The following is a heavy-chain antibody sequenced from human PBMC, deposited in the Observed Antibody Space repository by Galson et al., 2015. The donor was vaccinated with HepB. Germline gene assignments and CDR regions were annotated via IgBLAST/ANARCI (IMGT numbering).Heavy chain of an antibody. Sequence: SLRLSCAASGFTFSRNSMHWVRQAPGKGLEWVALISFDGRNKYYADSVKGRFTISRDTSKNTLYLQMGSLRPDDTAVYFCAILWGLWSGYKFDSWGQGTLVTVSS. CDR2: ISFDGRNK. CDR1: GFTFSRNS. V-gene: IGHV3-30*03. J-gene: IGHJ4*02. CDR3: AILWGLWSGYKFDS. D-gene: IGHD3-3*01.